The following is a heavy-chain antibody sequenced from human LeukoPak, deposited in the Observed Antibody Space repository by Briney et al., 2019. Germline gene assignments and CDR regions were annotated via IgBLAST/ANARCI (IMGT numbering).Heavy chain of an antibody. J-gene: IGHJ3*02. CDR2: ISSSSSTI. CDR3: ARDSRSAHAIVVVPAALTDAFDI. V-gene: IGHV3-48*02. D-gene: IGHD2-2*01. Sequence: SGGSLRLSCAASGFTFSSYSMNWVRQAPGKGLEWVSYISSSSSTIYYADSVKGRFTISRDNAKNSLYLQMNSLRDEDTAVYYCARDSRSAHAIVVVPAALTDAFDIWGQGTMVTVSS. CDR1: GFTFSSYS.